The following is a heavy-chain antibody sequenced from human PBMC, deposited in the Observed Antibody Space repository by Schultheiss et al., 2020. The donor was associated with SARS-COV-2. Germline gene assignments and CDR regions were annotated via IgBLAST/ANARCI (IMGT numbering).Heavy chain of an antibody. Sequence: SETLSLTCAVSGYSISSGYYWGWIRQPPGKGLEWIGEIFHSGSTKYNPSLKSRVTVSVDTSKNQFSLKLSSVTAADTAVYYCARVAATLGYYYYGMDVWGQGTTVTVSS. J-gene: IGHJ6*02. CDR1: GYSISSGYY. D-gene: IGHD2-15*01. CDR2: IFHSGST. CDR3: ARVAATLGYYYYGMDV. V-gene: IGHV4-38-2*01.